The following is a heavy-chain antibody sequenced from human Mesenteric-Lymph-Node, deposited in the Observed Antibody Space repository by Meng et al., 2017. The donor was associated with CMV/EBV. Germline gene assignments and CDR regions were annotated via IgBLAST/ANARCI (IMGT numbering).Heavy chain of an antibody. D-gene: IGHD2-2*01. CDR1: GFTFSSYS. J-gene: IGHJ3*02. Sequence: GSLRLSCAASGFTFSSYSMNWVRQAPGKGLEWIGEINHSGSTNYNPSLKSRVTISVDTSKNQFSLKLSSVTAADTAVYYCARAPGEGRYCSSISCPLAFDIWGQGTMVTVSS. CDR2: INHSGST. CDR3: ARAPGEGRYCSSISCPLAFDI. V-gene: IGHV4-34*01.